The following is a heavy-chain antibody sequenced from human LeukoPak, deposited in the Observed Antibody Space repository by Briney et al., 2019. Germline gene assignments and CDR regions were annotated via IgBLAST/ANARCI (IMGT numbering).Heavy chain of an antibody. Sequence: SETLSLTCTVSGVSISSSNFYWDWIRQPPGKGLEWIGNIYYSGTTYYNPSLKSRVTISVDTSKNQFSLKLSSVTAADTAVYYCARGSVLLSMDVWGKGTTVTISS. J-gene: IGHJ6*03. V-gene: IGHV4-39*07. D-gene: IGHD3-10*01. CDR1: GVSISSSNFY. CDR3: ARGSVLLSMDV. CDR2: IYYSGTT.